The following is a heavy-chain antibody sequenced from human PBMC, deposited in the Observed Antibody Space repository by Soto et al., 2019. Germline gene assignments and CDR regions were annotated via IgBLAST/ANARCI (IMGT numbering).Heavy chain of an antibody. V-gene: IGHV3-23*01. CDR1: LFTFSNYV. CDR2: ISETGRST. D-gene: IGHD3-10*01. J-gene: IGHJ6*02. Sequence: PGGSLRLSCVDSLFTFSNYVMSWVRQAPGKGLEWVSTISETGRSTYYADSVKGRFTISRDFSDNTVYLQMNNLRVDDTAVYFCAKGVLSFHYGMEVWRQGTTVTVSS. CDR3: AKGVLSFHYGMEV.